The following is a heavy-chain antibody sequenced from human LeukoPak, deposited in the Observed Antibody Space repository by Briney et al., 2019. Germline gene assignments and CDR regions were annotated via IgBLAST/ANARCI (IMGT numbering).Heavy chain of an antibody. CDR3: ARDYGSGSFSFDY. Sequence: PGGSLSLSCAASGFTESRNYMSWVRRAPGEGLVWVSVIYSGSSTYYADSVNGRFTISRDNSKNTLYLQMNSLRAEDTALYYCARDYGSGSFSFDYWGQGTLVTVSS. D-gene: IGHD3-10*01. CDR2: IYSGSST. J-gene: IGHJ4*02. CDR1: GFTESRNY. V-gene: IGHV3-66*01.